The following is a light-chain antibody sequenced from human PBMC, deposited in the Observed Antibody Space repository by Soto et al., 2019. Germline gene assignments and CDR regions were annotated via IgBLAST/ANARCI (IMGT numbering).Light chain of an antibody. V-gene: IGLV2-11*01. CDR1: SSDVGGYNY. CDR3: CSYAGSYVV. Sequence: QSALTQPRSVSGSPGQSVTISCTGTSSDVGGYNYVSWYQQHPGKAPKFMFYDVSNRPSGVPDRFSGSKSGNTASLTISGLQAEDEADYYCCSYAGSYVVFGGGTKLTVL. J-gene: IGLJ3*02. CDR2: DVS.